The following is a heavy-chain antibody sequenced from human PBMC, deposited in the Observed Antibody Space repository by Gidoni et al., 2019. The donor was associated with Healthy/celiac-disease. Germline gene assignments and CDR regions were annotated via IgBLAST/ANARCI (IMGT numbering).Heavy chain of an antibody. V-gene: IGHV3-23*01. Sequence: EVQLLESGGGLVPPGGSLRRSCAASGFTFSSYAMSWVRQAPGKGLEWVSAISGSGGSTYYADSVKGRFTISRDNSKNTLYLQMNSLRAEDTAVYYCAKDLWDGDYYGMDVWGQGTTVTVSS. D-gene: IGHD3-10*01. CDR2: ISGSGGST. J-gene: IGHJ6*02. CDR3: AKDLWDGDYYGMDV. CDR1: GFTFSSYA.